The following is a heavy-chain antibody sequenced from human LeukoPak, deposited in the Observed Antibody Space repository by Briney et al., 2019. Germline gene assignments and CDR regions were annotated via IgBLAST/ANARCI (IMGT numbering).Heavy chain of an antibody. CDR1: GFTFSSYA. CDR3: ARGGYSYGPRGKNYYYYYYMDV. V-gene: IGHV3-20*04. J-gene: IGHJ6*03. CDR2: INWNGGST. Sequence: GGSLRLSCAASGFTFSSYAMHWVRQAPGKGLEWVSGINWNGGSTGYADSVKGRFTISRDNAKNSLYLQMNSLRAEDTAVYYCARGGYSYGPRGKNYYYYYYMDVWGKGTTVTVSS. D-gene: IGHD5-18*01.